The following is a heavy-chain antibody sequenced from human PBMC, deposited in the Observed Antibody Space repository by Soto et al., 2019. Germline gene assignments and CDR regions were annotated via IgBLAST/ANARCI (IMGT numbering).Heavy chain of an antibody. CDR1: GGTFSSYA. D-gene: IGHD2-2*01. CDR2: IILIFGTA. V-gene: IGHV1-69*13. J-gene: IGHJ6*02. CDR3: ARVVVVPAYRCNHYGMDV. Sequence: SVKVSCKASGGTFSSYAISWVRQAPGQGLEWMGGIILIFGTANYAQKFQGRVTITADASTSKAYMELSSLRSADTAVYYCARVVVVPAYRCNHYGMDVRGQGSTVTASS.